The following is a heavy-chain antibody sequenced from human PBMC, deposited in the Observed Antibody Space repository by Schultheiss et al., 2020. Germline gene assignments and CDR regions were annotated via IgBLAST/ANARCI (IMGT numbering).Heavy chain of an antibody. V-gene: IGHV4-34*01. CDR1: GGSFSGYY. Sequence: SETLSLTCAVYGGSFSGYYWSWIRQPPGKGLEWIGEINHSGSTNYNPSLKSRVTISVDTSKNQFSLKLSSVTAADTAVYYCAREGSSSGYFSYWGQGTLVTVSS. CDR2: INHSGST. CDR3: AREGSSSGYFSY. J-gene: IGHJ4*02. D-gene: IGHD3-22*01.